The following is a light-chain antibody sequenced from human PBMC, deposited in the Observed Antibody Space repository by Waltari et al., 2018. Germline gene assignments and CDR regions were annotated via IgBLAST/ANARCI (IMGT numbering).Light chain of an antibody. V-gene: IGKV1-39*01. CDR1: QAISTY. J-gene: IGKJ4*01. Sequence: DTLMTQSPSSLSASVGDRVTITCRASQAISTYVNWYQQTPGMAPKLLIFSSSTLHRGVSSRFSGSGSGTEVTLTISNLQPDDFATYYCQQSYSAPLAFGGGTKLDI. CDR2: SSS. CDR3: QQSYSAPLA.